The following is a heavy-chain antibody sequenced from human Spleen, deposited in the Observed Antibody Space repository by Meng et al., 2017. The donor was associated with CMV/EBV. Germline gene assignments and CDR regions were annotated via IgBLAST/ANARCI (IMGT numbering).Heavy chain of an antibody. V-gene: IGHV3-21*01. CDR1: GFTFSSYS. CDR2: ISSNSAYI. Sequence: GESLKISCAASGFTFSSYSMSWVRQAPGKGLEWVSSISSNSAYIYYAGSVKGRFTISRDNAKNSLYLQMNSLRAEDTAVYYCARSQSAPLTYYDYVWGSYRYTEGRSGWFDPWGQGTLVTVSS. D-gene: IGHD3-16*02. CDR3: ARSQSAPLTYYDYVWGSYRYTEGRSGWFDP. J-gene: IGHJ5*02.